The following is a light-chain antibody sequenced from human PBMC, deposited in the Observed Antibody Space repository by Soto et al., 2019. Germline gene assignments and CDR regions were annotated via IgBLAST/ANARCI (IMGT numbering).Light chain of an antibody. CDR2: DAT. J-gene: IGKJ1*01. Sequence: ITSRASQSISSWLAWYQQKPGKAPKLLIHDATSLESGVPSRFSGIASGTDLTLNICGLQTAAFPIYRCQRSHAQLPGTIPQGTKVDIK. V-gene: IGKV1-5*01. CDR1: QSISSW. CDR3: QRSHAQLPGT.